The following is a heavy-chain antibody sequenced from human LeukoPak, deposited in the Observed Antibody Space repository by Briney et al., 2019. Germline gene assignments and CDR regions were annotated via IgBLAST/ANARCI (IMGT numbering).Heavy chain of an antibody. CDR3: ARDGVSGGGLDY. CDR1: EFTFSTYA. CDR2: ISGSGGST. J-gene: IGHJ4*02. D-gene: IGHD2-15*01. Sequence: GGSLRLSCAASEFTFSTYAMNWVRQAPGKGLEWVSAISGSGGSTYYADSVKGRFTISRDNAKNSLYLQMNSLRVEDTAVYYCARDGVSGGGLDYWGQGTLVTVSS. V-gene: IGHV3-23*01.